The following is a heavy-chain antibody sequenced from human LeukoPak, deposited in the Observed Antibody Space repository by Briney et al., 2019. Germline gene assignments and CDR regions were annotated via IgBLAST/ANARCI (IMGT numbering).Heavy chain of an antibody. D-gene: IGHD1-1*01. J-gene: IGHJ4*02. V-gene: IGHV4-59*08. CDR1: GGSISSYY. CDR2: IYYSGST. CDR3: ARLDGNGDYFDY. Sequence: PSGTLSLTCGVSGGSISSYYWSWIRQPPGKGLEWIGYIYYSGSTNYNPSLKSRVTISVDTSKNQFSLKLSSVTAADTAVYYCARLDGNGDYFDYWGQGTLVTVSS.